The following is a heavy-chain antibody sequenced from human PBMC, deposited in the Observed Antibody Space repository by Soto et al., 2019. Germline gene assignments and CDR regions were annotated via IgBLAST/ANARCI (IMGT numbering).Heavy chain of an antibody. CDR3: ARGDSTDCSNGACSFFYNHDMDV. D-gene: IGHD2-8*01. J-gene: IGHJ6*02. CDR2: INPKSGGT. Sequence: GASVKVSCKAPGYSFTDYHIHWVRQAPGQGLEWLGRINPKSGGTSTAQKFQGWVTMTTDTSISTASMGLTRLTSDDTAIYYCARGDSTDCSNGACSFFYNHDMDVWGQRTTVTVSS. CDR1: GYSFTDYH. V-gene: IGHV1-2*04.